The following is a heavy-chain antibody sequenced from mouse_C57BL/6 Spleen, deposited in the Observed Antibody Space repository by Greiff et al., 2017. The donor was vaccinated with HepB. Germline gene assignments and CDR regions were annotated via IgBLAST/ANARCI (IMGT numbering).Heavy chain of an antibody. CDR3: ARHYYGSSQYFDY. J-gene: IGHJ2*01. CDR2: ISSGGSYT. CDR1: GFTFSSYG. V-gene: IGHV5-6*01. Sequence: VQLKESGGDLVKPGGSLKLSCAASGFTFSSYGMSWVRQTPDKRLEWVATISSGGSYTYYPDSVKGRFTVSRDNAKNTLYLQMSSLKSEDTAMYYCARHYYGSSQYFDYWGQGTTLTVSS. D-gene: IGHD1-1*01.